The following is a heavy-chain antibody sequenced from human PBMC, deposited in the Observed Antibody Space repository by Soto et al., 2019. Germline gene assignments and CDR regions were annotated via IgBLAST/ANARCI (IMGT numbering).Heavy chain of an antibody. CDR1: GGSIGSGDYY. J-gene: IGHJ4*02. CDR2: IYYTGNT. D-gene: IGHD1-26*01. Sequence: QVQLKESGPGLVKPSQTLSLTCSVSGGSIGSGDYYWSWVRQSPGKGLEWIGYIYYTGNTYYNPSLGSRVTFSVDTSQNQLSLRLSDVTVAGRAVYYCARDSRRRADSGTRPLYYFDYWGQGTLVTVSS. V-gene: IGHV4-30-4*01. CDR3: ARDSRRRADSGTRPLYYFDY.